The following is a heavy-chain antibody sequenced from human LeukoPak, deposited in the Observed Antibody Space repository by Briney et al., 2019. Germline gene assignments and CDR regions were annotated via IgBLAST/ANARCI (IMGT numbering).Heavy chain of an antibody. CDR3: ARDQRTTGTWP. D-gene: IGHD1-1*01. CDR1: GYSISSGYY. CDR2: IYHTGST. V-gene: IGHV4-38-2*02. Sequence: SETLSLTCAVSGYSISSGYYWGWVRQPPGKGLEWIGNIYHTGSTYYNPSLKSRITISVDTSKNQFSLKLSSVTAADTAVYYCARDQRTTGTWPWDQGTLVTVSS. J-gene: IGHJ5*02.